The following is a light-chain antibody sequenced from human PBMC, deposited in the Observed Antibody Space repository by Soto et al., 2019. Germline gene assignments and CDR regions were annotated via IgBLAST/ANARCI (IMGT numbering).Light chain of an antibody. J-gene: IGKJ5*01. CDR2: KAS. Sequence: IHMTLSASTLSGSVGYRVTITCRASQTISSWLAWYQQKTGKAPKLLIYKASTLKSGVPSRFSGGGYGTDFYLTISSLQPEDFATYYCQQSYSTLYTFGQGTRLEIK. CDR3: QQSYSTLYT. V-gene: IGKV1-5*03. CDR1: QTISSW.